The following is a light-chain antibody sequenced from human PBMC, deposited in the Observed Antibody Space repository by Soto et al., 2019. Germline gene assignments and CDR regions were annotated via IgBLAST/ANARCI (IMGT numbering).Light chain of an antibody. CDR1: SSDVGGYNY. V-gene: IGLV2-14*01. CDR2: GVT. CDR3: FSHRGGDSHV. J-gene: IGLJ1*01. Sequence: ALTQPASVSGSPGQSITISCTGTSSDVGGYNYVSWYQQYPGKAPKLMIYGVTNRPSGVSNRFSGSKTGNTASLIISGLQAEDEAYYYCFSHRGGDSHVFGTGTKVTVL.